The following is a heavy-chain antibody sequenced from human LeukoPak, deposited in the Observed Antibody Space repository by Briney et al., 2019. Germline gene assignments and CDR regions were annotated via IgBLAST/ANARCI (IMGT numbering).Heavy chain of an antibody. CDR2: IYPSGST. D-gene: IGHD6-13*01. J-gene: IGHJ5*02. V-gene: IGHV4-4*07. Sequence: SEALSVTRIRSRGSIISYFRSWIRPPAPKGGAGVGRIYPSGSTNYNPSHKSRVTMSVDTSKTHFSVKLSSVSAADTAVYYSARGVSSSSWYHFLTLQGNWFDPWGQGTLVTASS. CDR3: ARGVSSSSWYHFLTLQGNWFDP. CDR1: RGSIISYF.